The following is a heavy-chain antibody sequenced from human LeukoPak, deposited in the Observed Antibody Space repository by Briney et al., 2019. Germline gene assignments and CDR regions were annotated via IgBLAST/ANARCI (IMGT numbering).Heavy chain of an antibody. CDR2: IRHDSSDI. V-gene: IGHV3-48*01. D-gene: IGHD6-13*01. Sequence: GGSLRLSCAVSGFTFSTYSMNWVRQAPGKGLEWISFIRHDSSDIYYADSVKGRFTISRDNARDSLYLQMNSLRAEDTAVYYCARGGYSSSWYYQTLLDYWGQGTLVTVSS. CDR1: GFTFSTYS. CDR3: ARGGYSSSWYYQTLLDY. J-gene: IGHJ4*02.